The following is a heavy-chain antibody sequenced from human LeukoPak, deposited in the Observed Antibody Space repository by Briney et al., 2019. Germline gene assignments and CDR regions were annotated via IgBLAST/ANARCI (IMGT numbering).Heavy chain of an antibody. D-gene: IGHD2-21*01. V-gene: IGHV3-23*01. CDR1: GFTFSSYA. Sequence: GGSLRLSCATSGFTFSSYAMSWVRQAPGKGLEWVSAISGSGGITSYADSVKGRFTISRDNAKNSLYLQMNSLRAEDTAVYYCARSISNYWGQGTLVTVSS. CDR3: ARSISNY. CDR2: ISGSGGIT. J-gene: IGHJ4*02.